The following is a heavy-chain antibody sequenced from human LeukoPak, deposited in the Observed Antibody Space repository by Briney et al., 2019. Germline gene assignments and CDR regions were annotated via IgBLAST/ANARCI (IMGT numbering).Heavy chain of an antibody. J-gene: IGHJ3*02. Sequence: SETLSLTCTVSGDSINRHYWSWIRKTPGKGLEWIGYISYRGSTNYNPSLKSRVTISIDTSNNQFSPRLSSVTAADTAVYYCATNAGPAALDAIDIWGQGTIVIVSS. CDR2: ISYRGST. CDR1: GDSINRHY. V-gene: IGHV4-59*08. D-gene: IGHD2-2*01. CDR3: ATNAGPAALDAIDI.